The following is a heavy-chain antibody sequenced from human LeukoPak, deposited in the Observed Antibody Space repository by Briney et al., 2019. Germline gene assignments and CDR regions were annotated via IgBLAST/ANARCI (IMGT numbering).Heavy chain of an antibody. CDR3: ARMSGSKGAGY. D-gene: IGHD1-26*01. Sequence: PGGSLRLSCAASGFTFSNYSMNWVRQAPGKGLEWISYISNSSSARYYAGSVKGRFTISRDNAKNLLYLQMSSLRAEDTAVYYCARMSGSKGAGYWGQGTLVTVSS. CDR1: GFTFSNYS. CDR2: ISNSSSAR. J-gene: IGHJ4*02. V-gene: IGHV3-48*01.